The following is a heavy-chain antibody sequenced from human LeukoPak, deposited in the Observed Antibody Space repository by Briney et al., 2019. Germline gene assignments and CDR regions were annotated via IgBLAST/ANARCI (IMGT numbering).Heavy chain of an antibody. V-gene: IGHV3-30*02. CDR2: IRYDGSNK. CDR3: ANSKRENPVAGTGYFQH. J-gene: IGHJ1*01. D-gene: IGHD6-19*01. Sequence: PGGSLRLSCAASGFTFSSYGMHWVRQAPGKGLEWVAFIRYDGSNKYYADSVKGRFTISRDNSKNTLYLQMNSLRAEDTAVYYCANSKRENPVAGTGYFQHWGQGTLVTVSS. CDR1: GFTFSSYG.